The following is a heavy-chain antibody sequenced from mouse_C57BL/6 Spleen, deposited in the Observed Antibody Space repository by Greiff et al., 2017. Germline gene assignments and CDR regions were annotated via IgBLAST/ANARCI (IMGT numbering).Heavy chain of an antibody. CDR3: ARSLSNYDDYYAMDY. D-gene: IGHD2-5*01. V-gene: IGHV1-81*01. Sequence: QVQLKESGAELARPGASVKLSCKASGYTFTSYGISWVKQSTGQGLEWIGEIYPRSGNTYYNEKFQGKATLTADKSSSTAYMELRSLTSEDSAVYFCARSLSNYDDYYAMDYWGQGTSVTVSS. CDR1: GYTFTSYG. J-gene: IGHJ4*01. CDR2: IYPRSGNT.